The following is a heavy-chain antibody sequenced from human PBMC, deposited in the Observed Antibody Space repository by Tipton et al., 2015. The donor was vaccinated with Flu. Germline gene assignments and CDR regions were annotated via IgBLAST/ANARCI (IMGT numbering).Heavy chain of an antibody. CDR1: GGSISSVAYY. CDR3: ARVNRNYYAMDV. J-gene: IGHJ6*02. Sequence: TLSLTCTVSGGSISSVAYYWSWIRQHPGRGLEWIGHISYSGATYYNPSLKSRVTISVDTSKNQFSLKLSSVTAADTAVYYCARVNRNYYAMDVWGRGTTVTVSS. D-gene: IGHD1-14*01. CDR2: ISYSGAT. V-gene: IGHV4-31*03.